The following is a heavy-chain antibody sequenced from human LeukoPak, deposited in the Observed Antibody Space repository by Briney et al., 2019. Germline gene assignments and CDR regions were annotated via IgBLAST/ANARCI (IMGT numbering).Heavy chain of an antibody. Sequence: PGGSLRLSCAASEFTFSNYALHWVRQAPGKGLQWVAVISYGGNTIHYADSVKGRFIISRDTSKNTLYLQMNSLRAEDTAVYYCARSGGLQKFDYWGQGTLVTVSS. CDR2: ISYGGNTI. CDR1: EFTFSNYA. V-gene: IGHV3-30-3*01. J-gene: IGHJ4*02. CDR3: ARSGGLQKFDY. D-gene: IGHD4-11*01.